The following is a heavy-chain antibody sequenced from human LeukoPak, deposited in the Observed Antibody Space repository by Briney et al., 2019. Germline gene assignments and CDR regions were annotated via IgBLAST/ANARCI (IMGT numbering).Heavy chain of an antibody. Sequence: GASVKVSCKASGYTFTSYYMHWVRQAPGQGLEWMGIINPGGGSTSYAQKFQGRVTMTRDTPTNTVYMEMSSLRIEDTAVYYCASVYLHGMDVWGQGTTVTVSS. CDR3: ASVYLHGMDV. CDR1: GYTFTSYY. J-gene: IGHJ6*02. V-gene: IGHV1-46*01. CDR2: INPGGGST. D-gene: IGHD1-14*01.